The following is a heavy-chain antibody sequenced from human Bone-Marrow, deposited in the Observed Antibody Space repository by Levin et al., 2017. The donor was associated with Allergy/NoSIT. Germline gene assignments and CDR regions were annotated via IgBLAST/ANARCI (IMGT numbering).Heavy chain of an antibody. Sequence: SQTLSLPCTVSGGAIPSSPYYWNWIRQHPGKGLEWIGSIYHSGNTFYNPSLKSRLTISVDTSKNQFSLKLTSVTAADTAVYYCARVLSAAGTSTDGVFGYWGQGTPVTVSS. CDR3: ARVLSAAGTSTDGVFGY. J-gene: IGHJ4*02. D-gene: IGHD6-13*01. CDR2: IYHSGNT. CDR1: GGAIPSSPYY. V-gene: IGHV4-31*03.